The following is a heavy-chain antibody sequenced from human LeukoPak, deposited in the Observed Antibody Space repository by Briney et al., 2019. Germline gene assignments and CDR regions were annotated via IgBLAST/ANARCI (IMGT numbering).Heavy chain of an antibody. CDR2: ISRTGGRT. Sequence: GGSLRLSCAAYGFTFINYVMSWVRQAPGKGLEWVSAISRTGGRTDYADSVKGRFTISRDNSQNTLYLHMSSLRVEDTAKYYCAKDDLGDWPPLFDSWGQGTLVTVSS. V-gene: IGHV3-23*01. CDR3: AKDDLGDWPPLFDS. D-gene: IGHD2-21*02. J-gene: IGHJ4*02. CDR1: GFTFINYV.